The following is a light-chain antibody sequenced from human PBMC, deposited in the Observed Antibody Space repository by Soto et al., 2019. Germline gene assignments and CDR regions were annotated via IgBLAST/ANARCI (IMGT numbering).Light chain of an antibody. CDR1: SSDFDRYTR. CDR2: EVS. V-gene: IGLV2-18*02. J-gene: IGLJ1*01. Sequence: QSALTQPPSVSGSPGQAVTISCTGTSSDFDRYTRVSWYQRPPGTGPKLMIYEVSNRPSGVPDRFSGSKSGNTASLTISGLQAEDEAEYYCSSYTTDSTYVFGPGTKVTVL. CDR3: SSYTTDSTYV.